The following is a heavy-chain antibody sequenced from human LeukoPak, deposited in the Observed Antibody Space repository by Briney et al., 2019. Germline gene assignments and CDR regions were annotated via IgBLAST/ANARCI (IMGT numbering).Heavy chain of an antibody. CDR1: GFTFSSYG. J-gene: IGHJ4*02. D-gene: IGHD3-10*01. CDR2: ISYDGSNK. CDR3: AKDGCYGSGSYLDY. V-gene: IGHV3-30*18. Sequence: GGSLRLSCAASGFTFSSYGMHWVRQAPGKGLEWVAVISYDGSNKYYADSVKGRFTISRDNSKNTLYLQMNSLRAEDTAVYYCAKDGCYGSGSYLDYWGQGTLVTVSS.